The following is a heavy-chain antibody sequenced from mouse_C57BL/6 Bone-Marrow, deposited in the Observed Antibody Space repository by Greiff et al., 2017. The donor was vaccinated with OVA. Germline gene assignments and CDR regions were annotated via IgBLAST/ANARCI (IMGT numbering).Heavy chain of an antibody. CDR2: IAPSDSST. J-gene: IGHJ4*01. Sequence: QVQLQQSGPELVTPGASVNLSCKASGYTFTSYWMRWVKQRPGQGLEWLGEIAPSDSSTNYTKKFKGKATLTVTTSSSTAYMQLSSLTSEDSAVYYCAREGYYYGSSPYYAMDYWGQGTSVTVSS. CDR1: GYTFTSYW. CDR3: AREGYYYGSSPYYAMDY. D-gene: IGHD1-1*01. V-gene: IGHV1-50*01.